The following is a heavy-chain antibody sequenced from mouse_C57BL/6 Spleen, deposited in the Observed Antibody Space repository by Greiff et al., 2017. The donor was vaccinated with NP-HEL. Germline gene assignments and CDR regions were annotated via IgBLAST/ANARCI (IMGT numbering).Heavy chain of an antibody. CDR2: IDPNSGGT. Sequence: QVQLQQPGAELVKPGASVKLSCKASGYTFTSYWMHWVKQRPGRGLEWIGRIDPNSGGTKYNEKFKSKATLTVDKPSSTAYMQLSSLTSEDSAVYYCARSSLGKLLRYWYFDVWGTGTTVTVSS. CDR1: GYTFTSYW. CDR3: ARSSLGKLLRYWYFDV. D-gene: IGHD1-1*01. J-gene: IGHJ1*03. V-gene: IGHV1-72*01.